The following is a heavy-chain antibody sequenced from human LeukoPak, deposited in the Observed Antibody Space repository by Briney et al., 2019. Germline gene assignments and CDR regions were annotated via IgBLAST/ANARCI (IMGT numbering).Heavy chain of an antibody. CDR3: ARDSGYNAFDY. Sequence: PGGSLRLSCAASGFTFSSYSMNWVRQAPGKGLEWVSYISSSSSTIYYADSVKGRFTISRDNAKNSLYLQMSSLRAEDTAMYYCARDSGYNAFDYWGQGTLVTVSS. J-gene: IGHJ4*02. V-gene: IGHV3-48*04. CDR2: ISSSSSTI. CDR1: GFTFSSYS. D-gene: IGHD5-12*01.